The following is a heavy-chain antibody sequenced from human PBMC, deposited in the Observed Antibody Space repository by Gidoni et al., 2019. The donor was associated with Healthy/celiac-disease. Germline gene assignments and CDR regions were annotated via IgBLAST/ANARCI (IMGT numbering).Heavy chain of an antibody. CDR1: VFPFDDYT. D-gene: IGHD1-20*01. CDR3: AKEAVTGTSSYYFDY. V-gene: IGHV3-43*01. Sequence: EVQLVASGGVVVQPGGSLRLSCAASVFPFDDYTMHWVLQAPGQGLGWVSLSSWDGGSTYYADSVKGRFTISRDNSKNSLYLQMNSLRTEDTALYYCAKEAVTGTSSYYFDYWGQGTLVTVSS. J-gene: IGHJ4*02. CDR2: SSWDGGST.